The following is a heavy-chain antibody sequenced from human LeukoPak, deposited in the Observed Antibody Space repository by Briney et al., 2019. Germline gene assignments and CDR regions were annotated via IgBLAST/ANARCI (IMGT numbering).Heavy chain of an antibody. V-gene: IGHV3-66*02. J-gene: IGHJ6*02. CDR2: IYSGGST. CDR1: GFTVSSNY. CDR3: ARVSSRGSGNYDYGMDV. Sequence: PGGSLRLSCAASGFTVSSNYMSWVRQAPGKGLEWVSVIYSGGSTYYADSVKGRFTISRDNSKNTLYLQMNSLRAEDTAVYYCARVSSRGSGNYDYGMDVWGQGTTVTVSS. D-gene: IGHD3-10*01.